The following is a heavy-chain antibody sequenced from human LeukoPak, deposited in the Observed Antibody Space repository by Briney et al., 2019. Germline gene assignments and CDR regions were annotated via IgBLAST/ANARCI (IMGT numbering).Heavy chain of an antibody. D-gene: IGHD1-26*01. Sequence: SETLSLTCTVSGGSISSSSYYWGWIRQPPGTGLEWIGSIYYSGSTYYNPSLKSRVTISVDTSKNQFSLKLSSVTAADTAVYYCARGRGGSYYGWFDPWGQGTLVTVSS. J-gene: IGHJ5*02. CDR3: ARGRGGSYYGWFDP. CDR2: IYYSGST. V-gene: IGHV4-39*07. CDR1: GGSISSSSYY.